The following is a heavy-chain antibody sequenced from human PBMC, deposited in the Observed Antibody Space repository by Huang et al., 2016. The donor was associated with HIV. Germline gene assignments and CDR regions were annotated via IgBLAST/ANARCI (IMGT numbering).Heavy chain of an antibody. Sequence: QVQLVQSGAEVKNPGASVRVSCKASGYTFTDSNIHWVRQAPGQGLEWIGWIKPKRGGTIYAQRFQGRITMTRDTTISTVHMDLRRIQSDDTAVYFCARDWSFGSSTSPADWGQGTLVTVSS. J-gene: IGHJ4*02. V-gene: IGHV1-2*02. CDR3: ARDWSFGSSTSPAD. CDR2: IKPKRGGT. D-gene: IGHD6-6*01. CDR1: GYTFTDSN.